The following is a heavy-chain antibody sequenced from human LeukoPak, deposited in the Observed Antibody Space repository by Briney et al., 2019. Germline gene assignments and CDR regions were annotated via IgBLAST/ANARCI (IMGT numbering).Heavy chain of an antibody. CDR2: ISRSGDTI. Sequence: TGGSLRLSCAASGFTFSRYEMNWVRQAPGKGLEWVSYISRSGDTIYFADSVKGRFTISRDNSKNSLYLHMNSLRVEDTALYFCAKDRYSSSWYTIDYWGQGTLVTVSS. V-gene: IGHV3-48*03. D-gene: IGHD6-13*01. CDR3: AKDRYSSSWYTIDY. J-gene: IGHJ4*02. CDR1: GFTFSRYE.